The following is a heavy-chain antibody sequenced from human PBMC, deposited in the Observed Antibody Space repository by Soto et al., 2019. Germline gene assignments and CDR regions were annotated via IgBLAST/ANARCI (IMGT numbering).Heavy chain of an antibody. J-gene: IGHJ3*02. V-gene: IGHV1-8*01. Sequence: ASVKVSCKASGYTFTSYDINWVRQATGQGLEWMGWMNPNSGNTGYAQKFQGRVTMTRNTSISTAYMELSSLRSEDTAVYYCASPVRGYSGDHNDAFDIWGQGTMVTVSS. CDR3: ASPVRGYSGDHNDAFDI. CDR1: GYTFTSYD. CDR2: MNPNSGNT. D-gene: IGHD5-12*01.